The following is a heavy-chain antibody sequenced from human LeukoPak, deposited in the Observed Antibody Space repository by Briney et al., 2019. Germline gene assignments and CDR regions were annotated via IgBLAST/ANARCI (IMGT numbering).Heavy chain of an antibody. CDR3: ARLELRWDWFDL. J-gene: IGHJ5*02. CDR2: IYYSGST. CDR1: GGSVSSGSYY. D-gene: IGHD1-7*01. V-gene: IGHV4-61*01. Sequence: SETLSLTCTVSGGSVSSGSYYWSWIRQPPGKGLEWIGYIYYSGSTNYNPSLKSRVTISVDTSKNQFSLKLSSVTAADTAVYYCARLELRWDWFDLWGQGTLVTVSS.